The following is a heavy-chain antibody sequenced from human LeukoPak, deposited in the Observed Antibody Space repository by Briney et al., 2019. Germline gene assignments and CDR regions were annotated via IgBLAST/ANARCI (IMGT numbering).Heavy chain of an antibody. V-gene: IGHV3-23*01. CDR1: GVTFSSYG. D-gene: IGHD3-22*01. CDR3: AKRGYYYDSRAYYYFDY. Sequence: PGGSLRLSCAASGVTFSSYGMSWVRQAPGKGLEWVSTITGTGGTTYYADSVKGRFTISRDNSMDTLYLQMNSLRAEDTAVYYCAKRGYYYDSRAYYYFDYWGQGTLVTVSS. J-gene: IGHJ4*02. CDR2: ITGTGGTT.